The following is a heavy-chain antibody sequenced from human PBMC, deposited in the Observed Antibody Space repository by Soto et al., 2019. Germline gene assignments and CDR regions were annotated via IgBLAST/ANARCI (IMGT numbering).Heavy chain of an antibody. D-gene: IGHD2-15*01. Sequence: GGSLRLSCAAAEFTCRSNDMSWVRQAPGKGLEWVSAISVSDGSTWYADSVKGRFTVSRDNSKNTLYLQVNSLRAEDTAVYYCAKGGWLEYWGQGTLVTVSS. CDR1: EFTCRSND. CDR3: AKGGWLEY. CDR2: ISVSDGST. J-gene: IGHJ4*02. V-gene: IGHV3-23*01.